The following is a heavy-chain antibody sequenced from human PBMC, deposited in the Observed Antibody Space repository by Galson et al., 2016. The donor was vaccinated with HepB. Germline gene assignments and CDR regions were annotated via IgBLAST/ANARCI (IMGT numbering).Heavy chain of an antibody. J-gene: IGHJ4*02. CDR3: ARERPEIAVAAFDY. V-gene: IGHV3-33*08. CDR2: IWYDGNNK. CDR1: GFTFSSYA. Sequence: SLRLSCAASGFTFSSYAMTWVRQVPGKGLEWVALIWYDGNNKYYADSVKGRFTISRDNSKNTLYLQMNSLRAEDTAVYYCARERPEIAVAAFDYWGQGTLVTVSS. D-gene: IGHD6-19*01.